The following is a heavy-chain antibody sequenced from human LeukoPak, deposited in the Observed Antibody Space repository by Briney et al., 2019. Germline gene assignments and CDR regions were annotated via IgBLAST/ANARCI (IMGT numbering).Heavy chain of an antibody. V-gene: IGHV1-69*13. CDR3: ARDGPNPGYYYGMDV. Sequence: SVKVSCKASGGTFSSYAISWVRQAPGQGLEWMGGIIPIFGTANYAQKFQGRVTITADESTSTAYMELSSLRSEDTAVYYCARDGPNPGYYYGMDVWGQGTTVTVSS. CDR1: GGTFSSYA. CDR2: IIPIFGTA. J-gene: IGHJ6*02.